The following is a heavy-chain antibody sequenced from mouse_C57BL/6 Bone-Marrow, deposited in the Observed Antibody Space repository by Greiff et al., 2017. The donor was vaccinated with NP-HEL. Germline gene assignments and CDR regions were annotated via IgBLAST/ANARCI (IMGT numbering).Heavy chain of an antibody. J-gene: IGHJ2*01. Sequence: VQLQQPGTELVKPGASVKLSCKASGYTFTSYWMHWVKQRPGQGLEWIGNINPSNGGTNYNEKFKSKATLTVDKSSSTAYMQLSSLTSEDSAVYYGARGAAQATEDFDYWGQGTTLTVSS. D-gene: IGHD3-2*02. CDR3: ARGAAQATEDFDY. V-gene: IGHV1-53*01. CDR1: GYTFTSYW. CDR2: INPSNGGT.